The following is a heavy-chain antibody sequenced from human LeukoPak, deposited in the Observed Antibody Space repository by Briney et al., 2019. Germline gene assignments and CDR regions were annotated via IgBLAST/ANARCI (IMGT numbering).Heavy chain of an antibody. CDR3: ASQPDFGGKADAFDL. J-gene: IGHJ3*01. D-gene: IGHD4-23*01. V-gene: IGHV3-48*02. CDR1: GFTFSSYS. CDR2: ITSTDIYR. Sequence: GGSLRLSCAASGFTFSSYSMNWVRQPPGEGLEWVSYITSTDIYRYYADSVKGRFTISRDNAKNSLYLQMNSLRDEDTAVYYCASQPDFGGKADAFDLWGRGTTVIVSS.